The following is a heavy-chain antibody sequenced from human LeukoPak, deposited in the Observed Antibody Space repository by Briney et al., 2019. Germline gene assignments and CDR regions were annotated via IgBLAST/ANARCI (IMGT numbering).Heavy chain of an antibody. V-gene: IGHV3-23*01. CDR2: ISGSGGST. CDR3: AKDTVTTTAFDI. Sequence: QSGGSLRLSCAASGFPFSSYAMSWVRPAPGKGLEWVSAISGSGGSTYYADSVKGRFTISRDNSKNTLYLQMNSLRAEDTAVYYCAKDTVTTTAFDIWGQGTMVTVSS. CDR1: GFPFSSYA. J-gene: IGHJ3*02. D-gene: IGHD4-17*01.